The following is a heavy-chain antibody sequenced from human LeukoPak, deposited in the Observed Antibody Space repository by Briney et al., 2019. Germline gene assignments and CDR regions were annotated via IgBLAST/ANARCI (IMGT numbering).Heavy chain of an antibody. V-gene: IGHV4-38-2*02. D-gene: IGHD3-10*01. CDR2: ICHSGST. CDR1: GYSISSGYY. CDR3: ARAVTVNRGVMTGPFDY. Sequence: PSETLSLTCTVSGYSISSGYYWGWIRQPPGKGLEWIGSICHSGSTYYNPSLKSRVTMSVDTSKNQFSLRLTSVTAADTAVYYCARAVTVNRGVMTGPFDYWGHGSLVTVSS. J-gene: IGHJ4*01.